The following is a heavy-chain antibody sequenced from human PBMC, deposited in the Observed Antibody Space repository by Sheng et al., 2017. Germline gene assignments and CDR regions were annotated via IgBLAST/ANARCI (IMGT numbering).Heavy chain of an antibody. Sequence: EVQLLESGGGLVQPGGSLRLSCVVSGITLSNYAMTWVRQAPGKGLEWVSAIRVSGSGPYYADSVKGRFTISRDNSKNTLYLHMDSLRVEDTAIYYCAKDFRDNWTFDYWGQGTLVTV. D-gene: IGHD1-1*01. V-gene: IGHV3-23*01. CDR1: GITLSNYA. CDR2: IRVSGSGP. J-gene: IGHJ4*02. CDR3: AKDFRDNWTFDY.